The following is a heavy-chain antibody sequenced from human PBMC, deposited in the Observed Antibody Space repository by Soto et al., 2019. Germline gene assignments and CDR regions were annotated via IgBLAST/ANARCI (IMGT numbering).Heavy chain of an antibody. CDR1: GDSVSTNRAT. J-gene: IGHJ5*01. D-gene: IGHD2-8*01. CDR2: TYYRSKWDY. V-gene: IGHV6-1*01. Sequence: QVQLQQSGPGLVKPSQTLSLTCSLSGDSVSTNRATCDRVRQTPPRGLEWLGRTYYRSKWDYDYAASVNGLININPDTSNDQVSLHLDSVTPDDTAVYYCARLIGNSWLDSWCQGTLVTVSS. CDR3: ARLIGNSWLDS.